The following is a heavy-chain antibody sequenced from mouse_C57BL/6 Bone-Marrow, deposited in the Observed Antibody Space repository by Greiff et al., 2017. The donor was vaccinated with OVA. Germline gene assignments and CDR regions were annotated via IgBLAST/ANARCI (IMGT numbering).Heavy chain of an antibody. CDR1: GFNIKDDY. CDR2: IDPENGDT. V-gene: IGHV14-4*01. J-gene: IGHJ4*01. CDR3: TCYYAYAMDY. D-gene: IGHD1-1*01. Sequence: EVQLQQSGAELVRPGASVKLSCTASGFNIKDDYMHWVKQRPEQGLEWIGWIDPENGDTEYASKFQGKATITADTSSNTAYLQLRSLTSEDTAVYYCTCYYAYAMDYWGQGTSVTVSS.